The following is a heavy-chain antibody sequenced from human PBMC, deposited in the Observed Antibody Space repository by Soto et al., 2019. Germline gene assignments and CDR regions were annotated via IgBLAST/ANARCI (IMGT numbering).Heavy chain of an antibody. CDR1: GYTLTELS. D-gene: IGHD3-22*01. Sequence: ASVKVSCKVSGYTLTELSMHWVRQAPGKGLEWMGGFDPEDGETIYAQKFQGRVTMTEDTSTDTAYMELSSLRSEDTAVYYCATDLFPDYYDSSGPRDYWGQGTLVTVSA. J-gene: IGHJ4*02. CDR3: ATDLFPDYYDSSGPRDY. V-gene: IGHV1-24*01. CDR2: FDPEDGET.